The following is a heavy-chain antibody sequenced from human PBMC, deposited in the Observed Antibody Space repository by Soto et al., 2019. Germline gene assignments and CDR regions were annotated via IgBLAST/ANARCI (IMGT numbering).Heavy chain of an antibody. J-gene: IGHJ4*02. Sequence: QVQLQESGPGLVKPSETLSLTCTVSGGSISSYYWSWIRQPPGKGLEWIGYIYYSGSTNYNPSLQSRVTISVDTSKNQFSLKLSSVTAADTAVYYCARVYGGAFDYWGQGTLVPVSS. V-gene: IGHV4-59*01. CDR1: GGSISSYY. CDR3: ARVYGGAFDY. CDR2: IYYSGST. D-gene: IGHD4-17*01.